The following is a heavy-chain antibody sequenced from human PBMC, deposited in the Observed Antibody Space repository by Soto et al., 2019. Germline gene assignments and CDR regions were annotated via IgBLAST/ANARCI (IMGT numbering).Heavy chain of an antibody. CDR2: IYYSGST. V-gene: IGHV4-30-4*01. CDR1: GCSLSSGDYY. J-gene: IGHJ6*02. CDR3: ARTTMVRGVINGMDV. Sequence: SETPSLTCSVSGCSLSSGDYYWGWVRQPPGKGLEWIGHIYYSGSTYYNPSLKSRVTISVDTSKNQFSLKLSSVTAADTAVYYCARTTMVRGVINGMDVWGQGTTVTVSS. D-gene: IGHD3-10*01.